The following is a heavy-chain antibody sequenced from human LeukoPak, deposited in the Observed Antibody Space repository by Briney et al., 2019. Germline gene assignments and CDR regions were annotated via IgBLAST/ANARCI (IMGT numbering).Heavy chain of an antibody. J-gene: IGHJ5*02. CDR2: IYYSGSA. D-gene: IGHD3-10*01. CDR3: ARGFGDWGLSWFDP. Sequence: SETLSLTCTVSGGSVSSGSYYWSWIRQPPGKGLGWIGYIYYSGSAKYNPSLKSRVTISVDTSKNQFSLKLTSVTAADTAVYYCARGFGDWGLSWFDPWGQGTLVTVSS. CDR1: GGSVSSGSYY. V-gene: IGHV4-61*01.